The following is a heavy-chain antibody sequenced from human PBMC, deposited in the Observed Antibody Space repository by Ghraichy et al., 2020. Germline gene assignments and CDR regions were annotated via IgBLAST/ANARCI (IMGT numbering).Heavy chain of an antibody. CDR1: GGSISSSSYY. CDR2: IYYSGST. Sequence: SETLSLTCTVSGGSISSSSYYWGWIRQPPGKGLEWIGNIYYSGSTYYNPSLKGRVTISVDTPKNQFSMKLSSVTAADTAVYYCARLEYYDILAGYYIPSYFDHWGQGTLVTVSS. CDR3: ARLEYYDILAGYYIPSYFDH. J-gene: IGHJ4*02. V-gene: IGHV4-39*01. D-gene: IGHD3-9*01.